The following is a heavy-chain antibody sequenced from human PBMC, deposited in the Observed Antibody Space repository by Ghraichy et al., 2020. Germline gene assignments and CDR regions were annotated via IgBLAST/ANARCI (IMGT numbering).Heavy chain of an antibody. J-gene: IGHJ4*02. CDR1: GGSISSYY. V-gene: IGHV4-4*09. D-gene: IGHD6-19*01. CDR2: IYTSGST. Sequence: SQTISLTCTVSGGSISSYYWSWIRQPPGKGLEWIGYIYTSGSTNYNPSLKSRVTILVDTSKNQFSLKLSSVTAADTAVYYCARRPKRYSSGWYFDYWGQGTLVTVSS. CDR3: ARRPKRYSSGWYFDY.